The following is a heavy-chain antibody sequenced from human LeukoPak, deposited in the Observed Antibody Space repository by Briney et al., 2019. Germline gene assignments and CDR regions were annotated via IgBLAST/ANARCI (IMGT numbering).Heavy chain of an antibody. CDR2: ISSSSSTI. D-gene: IGHD3-9*01. CDR3: AKEARDGYYDILTGYYDY. CDR1: GFTFSSYS. Sequence: GGSLRLSCAASGFTFSSYSMNWVRQAPGKGLEWVSYISSSSSTIYYADSVKGRFTISRDNAKNSLYLQMNSLRAEDTAVYYCAKEARDGYYDILTGYYDYWGQGTLVTVSS. J-gene: IGHJ4*02. V-gene: IGHV3-48*01.